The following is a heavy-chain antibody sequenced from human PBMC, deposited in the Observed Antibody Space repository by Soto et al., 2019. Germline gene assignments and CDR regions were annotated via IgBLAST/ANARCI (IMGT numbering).Heavy chain of an antibody. J-gene: IGHJ6*02. CDR1: GGSISSGGYY. CDR3: ARDTSRSSWSMDV. CDR2: IYYSGST. V-gene: IGHV4-31*03. D-gene: IGHD6-13*01. Sequence: SETLSLTRTVSGGSISSGGYYWSWIRQHPGKGLEWIGYIYYSGSTYYNPSLKSRVTISVDTSKNQFSLKLSSVTAADTAVYYCARDTSRSSWSMDVWGQGTTVTVSS.